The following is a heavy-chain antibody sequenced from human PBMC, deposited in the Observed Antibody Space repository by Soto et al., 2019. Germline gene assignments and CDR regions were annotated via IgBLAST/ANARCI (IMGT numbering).Heavy chain of an antibody. CDR1: GYTLTELS. CDR3: ATVPTVVVPAAMFS. D-gene: IGHD2-2*01. J-gene: IGHJ5*02. V-gene: IGHV1-24*01. CDR2: FDPEDGET. Sequence: ASVKVSCKVSGYTLTELSMHWVRQAPGKGLEWMGGFDPEDGETIYAQKFQGRVTMTEDTSTDTAYMELSSLRSEDTAVYYCATVPTVVVPAAMFSWGQGTLVTVSS.